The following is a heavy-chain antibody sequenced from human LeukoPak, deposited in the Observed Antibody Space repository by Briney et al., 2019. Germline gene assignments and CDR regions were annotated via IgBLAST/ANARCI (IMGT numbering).Heavy chain of an antibody. D-gene: IGHD6-13*01. CDR3: ARVGVRYSSSWNTWFDP. CDR2: INPNSGGT. CDR1: GYTFTSYD. Sequence: ASVKVSCKASGYTFTSYDINWVRQAPGQGLEWMGWINPNSGGTNYAQKFQGRVTMTRDTSISTAYMELSRLRSDDTAVYYCARVGVRYSSSWNTWFDPWGQGTLVTVSS. V-gene: IGHV1-2*02. J-gene: IGHJ5*02.